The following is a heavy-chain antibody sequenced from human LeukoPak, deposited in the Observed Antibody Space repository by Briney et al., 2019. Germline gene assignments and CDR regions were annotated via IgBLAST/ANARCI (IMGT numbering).Heavy chain of an antibody. Sequence: SVKVSCKASGGSFSSNIIGWVRQAPGQGLEWMGGIVPIFGKTKYAQKFQGRVTITADKSTSTAYMELSSLRSEDTAVYYCARAEGSSWTFSPWGQGTLVTVSS. J-gene: IGHJ5*02. CDR3: ARAEGSSWTFSP. V-gene: IGHV1-69*06. CDR1: GGSFSSNI. D-gene: IGHD6-13*01. CDR2: IVPIFGKT.